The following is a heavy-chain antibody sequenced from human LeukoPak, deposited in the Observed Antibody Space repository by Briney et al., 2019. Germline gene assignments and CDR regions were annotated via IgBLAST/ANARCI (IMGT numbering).Heavy chain of an antibody. J-gene: IGHJ4*02. CDR2: INHSGST. D-gene: IGHD2-8*01. Sequence: PSETLSLTCAVYGGSFSGYYWSWIRQPPGKGLEWIGEINHSGSTNYNPSLKSRVTISVDTSKNQFSLKLSSVTAADTAVYYCASQTYCTSGSGSCLIDYWGQGTLVTVSS. V-gene: IGHV4-34*01. CDR1: GGSFSGYY. CDR3: ASQTYCTSGSGSCLIDY.